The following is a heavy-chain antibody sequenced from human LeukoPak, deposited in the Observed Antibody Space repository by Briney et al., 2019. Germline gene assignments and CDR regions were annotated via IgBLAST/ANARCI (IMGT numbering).Heavy chain of an antibody. D-gene: IGHD2-2*01. V-gene: IGHV3-30*01. Sequence: GGSLRLSCAASGFTFSSYAMHWVRQAPGKGLEWVAVISYDGSNKYYADSVKGRFTISRDNSKNTLYLQMNSLRAEDTAVYYCAREASSSSTSWDYFDCWGQGTLVTVSS. CDR2: ISYDGSNK. CDR1: GFTFSSYA. CDR3: AREASSSSTSWDYFDC. J-gene: IGHJ4*02.